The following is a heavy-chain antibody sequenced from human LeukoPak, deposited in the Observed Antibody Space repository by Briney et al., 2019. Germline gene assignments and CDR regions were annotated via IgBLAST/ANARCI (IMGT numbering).Heavy chain of an antibody. CDR1: GGSFSGYY. CDR3: ARGYCSGGSCYHPPDY. V-gene: IGHV4-34*01. Sequence: PSETLSLTCAVYGGSFSGYYWSWIRQPPEKGLEWIGEINHSGSTNYNPSLKSRVTISVDTSKNQFSLKLSSVTAADTAVYYCARGYCSGGSCYHPPDYWGQGTLVTVSS. CDR2: INHSGST. D-gene: IGHD2-15*01. J-gene: IGHJ4*02.